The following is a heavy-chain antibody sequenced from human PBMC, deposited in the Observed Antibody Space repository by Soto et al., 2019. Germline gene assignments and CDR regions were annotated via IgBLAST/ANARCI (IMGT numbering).Heavy chain of an antibody. CDR2: ISYDGSNK. V-gene: IGHV3-30-3*01. J-gene: IGHJ4*02. CDR3: ARDSVPGIAVAGFDY. Sequence: GGSLRLSCAASGFTFSSYAMHWVRQAPGKGLEWVAVISYDGSNKYYADSVKGRFTISRDNSKNTLYLQMNSLRAEDTAVYYCARDSVPGIAVAGFDYWGQGTLVTVSS. D-gene: IGHD6-19*01. CDR1: GFTFSSYA.